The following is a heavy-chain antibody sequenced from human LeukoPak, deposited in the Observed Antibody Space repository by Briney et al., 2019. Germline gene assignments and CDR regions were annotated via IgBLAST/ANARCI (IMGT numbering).Heavy chain of an antibody. J-gene: IGHJ4*02. Sequence: PGGSLRLSCAASGFTFSSYWMHWVRQAPGKGLVWVSRINSDGSSTSYADSVKGRFTISRDNAKNTLYLQMDSLRAEDTAVYYCARSAWVDCFDYWGQGTLVTVSS. V-gene: IGHV3-74*01. CDR3: ARSAWVDCFDY. D-gene: IGHD2-15*01. CDR2: INSDGSST. CDR1: GFTFSSYW.